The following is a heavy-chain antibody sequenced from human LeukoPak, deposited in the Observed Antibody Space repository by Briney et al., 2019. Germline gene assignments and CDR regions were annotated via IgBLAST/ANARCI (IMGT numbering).Heavy chain of an antibody. D-gene: IGHD2-2*01. CDR2: ISAYNGNT. V-gene: IGHV1-18*01. Sequence: ASVKVSCKASGYTFTSYGISWVRQAPGQGLEWMGWISAYNGNTNYAQKLQGRVTMTTDTSTSTAYMELRSLRSDDTAVYYCASLSLDCSSTSCYFDYWGQGTLVTVSS. CDR3: ASLSLDCSSTSCYFDY. J-gene: IGHJ4*02. CDR1: GYTFTSYG.